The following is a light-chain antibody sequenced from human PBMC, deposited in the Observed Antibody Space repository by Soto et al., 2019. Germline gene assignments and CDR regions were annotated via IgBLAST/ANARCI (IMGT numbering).Light chain of an antibody. CDR1: QSVSSGS. CDR3: QQYGSSPYT. CDR2: GAS. J-gene: IGKJ2*01. V-gene: IGKV3-20*01. Sequence: EIVLTQSPGTLSLSPVERATLSCRASQSVSSGSLAWYQQKPGQTPRLLIYGASSRATGIPDRFSGSGSGTDFTLTISRLEPQDFAVYYCQQYGSSPYTFGQGTKLEIK.